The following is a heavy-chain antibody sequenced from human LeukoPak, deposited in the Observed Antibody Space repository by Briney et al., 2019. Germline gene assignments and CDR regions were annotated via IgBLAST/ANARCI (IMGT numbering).Heavy chain of an antibody. Sequence: GGSLRLSCAASGFTFSSYAMHWVRQAPGKGLEWVAVISYDGSNKYYADSVKGRFTISRDNSKNTLYLQMNSLRAEDTAVYYCARDIIAVAGDYWGQGTLVTVSS. CDR2: ISYDGSNK. D-gene: IGHD6-19*01. V-gene: IGHV3-30-3*01. CDR1: GFTFSSYA. J-gene: IGHJ4*02. CDR3: ARDIIAVAGDY.